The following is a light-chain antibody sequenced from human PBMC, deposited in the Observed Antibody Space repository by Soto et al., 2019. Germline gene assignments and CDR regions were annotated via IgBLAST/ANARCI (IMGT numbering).Light chain of an antibody. J-gene: IGKJ3*01. CDR3: QQYTSFSFT. V-gene: IGKV1-5*03. Sequence: DIQMTQSPSTLSASVGDRVTITCRASQSISSRLAWYQLKPGKAPKLLIYKASNLQSGVPSRFSGSGSGTEFTLTISSLQPDDFATYYCQQYTSFSFTFGPGTKVDIK. CDR2: KAS. CDR1: QSISSR.